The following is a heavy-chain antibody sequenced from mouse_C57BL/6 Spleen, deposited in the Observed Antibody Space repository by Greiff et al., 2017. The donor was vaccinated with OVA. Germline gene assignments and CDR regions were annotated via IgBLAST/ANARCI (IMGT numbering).Heavy chain of an antibody. CDR1: GFTFTDYY. J-gene: IGHJ4*01. Sequence: EVNVVESGGGLVQPGGSLSLSCAASGFTFTDYYMSWVRQPPGKALEWLGFIRNKANGYTTEYSASVKGRFTISRDNSQSILYLQMNALRAEDSATYYCARLGGTRAMDYWGQGTSVTVSS. CDR2: IRNKANGYTT. CDR3: ARLGGTRAMDY. V-gene: IGHV7-3*01. D-gene: IGHD4-1*01.